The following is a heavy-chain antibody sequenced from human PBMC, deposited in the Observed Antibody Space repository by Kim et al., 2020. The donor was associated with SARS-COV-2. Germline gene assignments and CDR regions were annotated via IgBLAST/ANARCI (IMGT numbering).Heavy chain of an antibody. Sequence: GGSLRLSCTASGFTFGDYAMSWVRQAPGKGLEWVGFIRSKAYGGTTEYAASVKGRFTISRDDSKSIAYLQMNSLKTEDTAVYYCTRDVLIGVVAATRESGWFDPWGQGTLVTVSS. V-gene: IGHV3-49*04. CDR3: TRDVLIGVVAATRESGWFDP. J-gene: IGHJ5*02. D-gene: IGHD2-15*01. CDR1: GFTFGDYA. CDR2: IRSKAYGGTT.